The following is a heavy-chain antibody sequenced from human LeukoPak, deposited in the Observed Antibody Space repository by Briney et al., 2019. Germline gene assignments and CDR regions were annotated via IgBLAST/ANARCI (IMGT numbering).Heavy chain of an antibody. D-gene: IGHD3-10*01. Sequence: PGGSLRLSCAASGFTFSSSWMHWVRQAPGKGLVWVSHINSDGSNTKYADSVKGRFTISRDNAKNTLSLQMNSLRAEDTAVYYCARAGSHWHYAYWGQGTVVTVSS. CDR2: INSDGSNT. J-gene: IGHJ4*02. CDR1: GFTFSSSW. V-gene: IGHV3-74*03. CDR3: ARAGSHWHYAY.